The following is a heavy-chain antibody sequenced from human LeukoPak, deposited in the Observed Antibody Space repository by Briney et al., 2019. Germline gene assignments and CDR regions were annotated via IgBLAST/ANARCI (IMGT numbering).Heavy chain of an antibody. J-gene: IGHJ6*02. CDR3: ARHRVTSGYYYYGMDV. Sequence: SETLSLTCTVSGGSISSYYWSWIRQPPGKGPEWIGYIYYSGSTNYNPSLKSRVTISVDTSKNQFSLKLSSVTAADTAVYYCARHRVTSGYYYYGMDVWGQGTTVTVSS. CDR1: GGSISSYY. CDR2: IYYSGST. D-gene: IGHD4-4*01. V-gene: IGHV4-59*08.